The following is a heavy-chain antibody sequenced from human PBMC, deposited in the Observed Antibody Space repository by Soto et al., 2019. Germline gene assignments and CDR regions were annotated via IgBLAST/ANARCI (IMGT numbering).Heavy chain of an antibody. Sequence: GGSLRLSCVASGFTFRNFVMRWVRQTPGKGLEWVSTITETGGDTYYTDSVKGRFTISRDNSKNTLYLQMSSLRAEDTALYYCTKPSSDRHHMDVCGQGPTVTVYS. J-gene: IGHJ6*02. CDR2: ITETGGDT. CDR3: TKPSSDRHHMDV. V-gene: IGHV3-23*01. CDR1: GFTFRNFV.